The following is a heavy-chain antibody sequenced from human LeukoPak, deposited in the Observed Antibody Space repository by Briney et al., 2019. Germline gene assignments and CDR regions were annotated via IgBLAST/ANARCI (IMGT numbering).Heavy chain of an antibody. V-gene: IGHV3-21*01. D-gene: IGHD3-22*01. CDR2: ISSSSSYI. Sequence: GGSLRLSCAASGFTFSSYSMNWVRQAPGKGLEWVSSISSSSSYIYYADSVKGRFTISRDNAKNSLYLQMNSLRAEDTAVYYCARSYDSRFYFDYWGQGTQVTVSS. J-gene: IGHJ4*02. CDR1: GFTFSSYS. CDR3: ARSYDSRFYFDY.